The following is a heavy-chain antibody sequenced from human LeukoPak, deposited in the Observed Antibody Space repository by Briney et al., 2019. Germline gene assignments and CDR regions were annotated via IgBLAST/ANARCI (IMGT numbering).Heavy chain of an antibody. V-gene: IGHV3-11*01. Sequence: GVALRLSCAASVFSFSDYYMIWIRQPPGKGVEWVSYISNSCSTIYYADSVKGRFTISRENAKNSLYLQMNSLRAEDTAVYYCARDVVVVPAPPYYYGMDVWGQGTRLTVFS. CDR2: ISNSCSTI. D-gene: IGHD2-2*01. CDR3: ARDVVVVPAPPYYYGMDV. J-gene: IGHJ6*02. CDR1: VFSFSDYY.